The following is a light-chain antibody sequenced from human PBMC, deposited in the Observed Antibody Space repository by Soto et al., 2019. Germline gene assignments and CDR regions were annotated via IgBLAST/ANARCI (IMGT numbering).Light chain of an antibody. V-gene: IGLV2-14*01. CDR3: SSYTSTSTYV. J-gene: IGLJ1*01. CDR1: SSDVGGYNY. CDR2: DVT. Sequence: QSVLTQPASVSGSHRQSIPISCTGTSSDVGGYNYVSWYQQHPGKAPKLMIYDVTNRPSGISNRFSGSKSGNTASLTISGLQAEDEADYYCSSYTSTSTYVFGTGTKVTVL.